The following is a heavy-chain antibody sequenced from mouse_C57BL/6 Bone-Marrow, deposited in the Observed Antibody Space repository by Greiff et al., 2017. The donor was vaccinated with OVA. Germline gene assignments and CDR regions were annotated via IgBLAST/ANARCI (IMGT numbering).Heavy chain of an antibody. D-gene: IGHD4-1*01. CDR2: INPNNGGT. CDR3: ARSPWDWAYFDY. CDR1: GYTFTDYY. J-gene: IGHJ2*01. V-gene: IGHV1-26*01. Sequence: VQLQQSGPELVKPGASVKISCKASGYTFTDYYMNWVKQSHGKSLEWIGDINPNNGGTSYNQKFKGKATLTVDKSSSTAYMELRSLTSEDSAVYYCARSPWDWAYFDYWGQGTTLTVSS.